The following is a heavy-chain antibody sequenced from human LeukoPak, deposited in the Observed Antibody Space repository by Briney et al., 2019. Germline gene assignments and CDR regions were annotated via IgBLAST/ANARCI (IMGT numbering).Heavy chain of an antibody. Sequence: GASLKLSCAASGYTFSSYGMHWVRQAPGQGLEWVAVIWDYGSNKYYADSVKGRVTITRDNSTNTPYLQMNSLRSEDTAVYYCARETYYYDSSGYNDAFDIWGQGTMVTVSS. CDR3: ARETYYYDSSGYNDAFDI. J-gene: IGHJ3*02. D-gene: IGHD3-22*01. CDR1: GYTFSSYG. V-gene: IGHV3-33*08. CDR2: IWDYGSNK.